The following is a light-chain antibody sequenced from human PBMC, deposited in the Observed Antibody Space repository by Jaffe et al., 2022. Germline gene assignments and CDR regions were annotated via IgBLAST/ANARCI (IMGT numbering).Light chain of an antibody. J-gene: IGLJ2*01. CDR2: DVS. Sequence: QSALTQPASVSGSPGQSITISCTGTSSDVGGYNYVSWYQQHPGRAPKLLIYDVSNRPSGVSNRFSASKSGNTASLTISGLQAEDEADYYCSSYTISNTVAFGGGTKLTVL. CDR1: SSDVGGYNY. CDR3: SSYTISNTVA. V-gene: IGLV2-14*03.